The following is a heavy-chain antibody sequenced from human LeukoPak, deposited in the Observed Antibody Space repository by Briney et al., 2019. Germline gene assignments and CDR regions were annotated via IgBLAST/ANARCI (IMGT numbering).Heavy chain of an antibody. CDR2: INPSGGST. CDR3: ARETRSRAFDI. V-gene: IGHV1-46*01. Sequence: ASVKVSCKASGYTFTSYGISWMRQAPGQGLEWMGIINPSGGSTSYAQKFQGRVTMTRDMSTSTVYMELSSLRSEDTAVYYCARETRSRAFDIWGQGTMVTVSS. D-gene: IGHD6-13*01. J-gene: IGHJ3*02. CDR1: GYTFTSYG.